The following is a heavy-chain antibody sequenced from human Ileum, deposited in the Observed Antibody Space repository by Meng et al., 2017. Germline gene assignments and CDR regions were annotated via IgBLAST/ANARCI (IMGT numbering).Heavy chain of an antibody. Sequence: GHQQGGGAGLLKPSETLAPTCAVYGGSFSGYYWSWIRQPPGKGLEWIGEINHSGSTNYNPSLKSRVTISVDTSKNQFSLKLSSVTAADTAVYYCSRTSYYDNSGYYPGWGQGTLVTVSS. D-gene: IGHD3-22*01. J-gene: IGHJ4*02. CDR2: INHSGST. V-gene: IGHV4-34*01. CDR1: GGSFSGYY. CDR3: SRTSYYDNSGYYPG.